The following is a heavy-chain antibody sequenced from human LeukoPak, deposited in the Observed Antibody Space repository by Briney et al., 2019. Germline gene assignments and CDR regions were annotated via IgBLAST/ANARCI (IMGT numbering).Heavy chain of an antibody. Sequence: ASVKVSCQTSGYTFSDYYIHWVRQAPGQGLEWMGWLSPNSGGINSAQKFQGRVTMTRDTSISTAYMELNRLRSDDTAVYYCARCSTSCSNFDYWGQGTLVTVSS. D-gene: IGHD2-2*01. CDR1: GYTFSDYY. CDR2: LSPNSGGI. V-gene: IGHV1-2*02. J-gene: IGHJ4*02. CDR3: ARCSTSCSNFDY.